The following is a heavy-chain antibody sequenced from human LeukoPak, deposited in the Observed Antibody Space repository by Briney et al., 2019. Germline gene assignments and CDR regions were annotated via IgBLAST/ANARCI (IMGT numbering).Heavy chain of an antibody. CDR2: IYYSGST. V-gene: IGHV4-39*01. CDR3: AGLAGTIDY. CDR1: GGSISSRSYY. D-gene: IGHD6-19*01. J-gene: IGHJ4*02. Sequence: SETLSLTCTVSGGSISSRSYYWGWIRQPPGKGLEWIGSIYYSGSTYYNPSLKSRVTISVDTSKTQFSLKLSSVTAADTAVYYCAGLAGTIDYWGQGTLVTVSS.